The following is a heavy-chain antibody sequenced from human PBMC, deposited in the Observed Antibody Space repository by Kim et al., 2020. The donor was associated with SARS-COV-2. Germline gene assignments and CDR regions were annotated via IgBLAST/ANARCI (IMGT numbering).Heavy chain of an antibody. J-gene: IGHJ5*02. Sequence: SETLSLTCAVYGGSFSGYYWSWIRQPPGKGLEWIGEINHSGSTNSNPSLKSRVTISVDTSKNQFSLKLSSVTAAVTAWYYCARGLRMGRPLLSTIFCSQNGFDPWGQETLVTVSS. CDR1: GGSFSGYY. D-gene: IGHD3-3*01. CDR3: ARGLRMGRPLLSTIFCSQNGFDP. V-gene: IGHV4-34*01. CDR2: INHSGST.